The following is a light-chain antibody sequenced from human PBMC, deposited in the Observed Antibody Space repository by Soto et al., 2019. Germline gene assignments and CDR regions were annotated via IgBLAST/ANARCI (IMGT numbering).Light chain of an antibody. J-gene: IGLJ1*01. V-gene: IGLV1-40*01. CDR2: GNS. CDR3: QSYDSSLSALYV. Sequence: QSVLTQPPSVSGAPAQRVTISCPGSSSNIGGGYDVHWYQQLPGTAPKLLIYGNSNRPSGVPDRFSGSKSGTSASLAITGLQAEDEADYYCQSYDSSLSALYVFGTGTKVTVL. CDR1: SSNIGGGYD.